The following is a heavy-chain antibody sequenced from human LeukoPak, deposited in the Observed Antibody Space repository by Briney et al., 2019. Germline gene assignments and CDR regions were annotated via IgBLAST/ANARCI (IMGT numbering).Heavy chain of an antibody. CDR2: IYYSGST. CDR1: GGSISSYY. J-gene: IGHJ3*02. CDR3: VREVPGDYYDSSGYLPYAFDI. Sequence: SETLSLTCTVSGGSISSYYWSWIRQPPGKGLEWIGYIYYSGSTNYNPSLKSRVTISVDTSKNQFSLKLSSVTAADTAVYYCVREVPGDYYDSSGYLPYAFDIWGQGTMVTVSS. V-gene: IGHV4-59*01. D-gene: IGHD3-22*01.